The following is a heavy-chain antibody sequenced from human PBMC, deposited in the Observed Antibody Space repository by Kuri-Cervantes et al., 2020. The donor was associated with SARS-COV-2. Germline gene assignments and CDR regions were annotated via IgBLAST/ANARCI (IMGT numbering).Heavy chain of an antibody. CDR1: GGSISSSSYY. V-gene: IGHV4-39*07. Sequence: SETLSLTCTVSGGSISSSSYYWGWIRQSPGKGLEWIASIYYNGRSYYNPSLESRVTMSVDTSKNQFSLQLRSVTAADTAVYYCARDYQGDYVGRTWFDPWGQGILVTVSS. J-gene: IGHJ5*02. CDR2: IYYNGRS. D-gene: IGHD4-17*01. CDR3: ARDYQGDYVGRTWFDP.